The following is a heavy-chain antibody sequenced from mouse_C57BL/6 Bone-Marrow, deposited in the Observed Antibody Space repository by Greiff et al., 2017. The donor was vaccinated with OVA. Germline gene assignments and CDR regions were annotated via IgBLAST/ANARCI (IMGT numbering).Heavy chain of an antibody. V-gene: IGHV1-15*01. CDR1: GYTFTDYE. CDR3: TRSYSNYYAMDY. Sequence: VQLQQSGAELVRPGASVTLSCKASGYTFTDYEMHWVKQTPVNGLEWIGAIDPETGGTAYNQKFKGKAILTAAKSSSTAYMELRSLTSEDSAVYYCTRSYSNYYAMDYWGQGTSVTVSS. CDR2: IDPETGGT. J-gene: IGHJ4*01. D-gene: IGHD2-5*01.